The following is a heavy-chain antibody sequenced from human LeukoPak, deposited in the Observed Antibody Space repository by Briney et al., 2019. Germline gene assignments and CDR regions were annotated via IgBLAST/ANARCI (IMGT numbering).Heavy chain of an antibody. Sequence: PGGSLRLSCAAPGFTLSSYEINWVRQAPGKGLEWVSYISSSGTTIYYADSVKGRFTISRDNAKNSLYLQMNSLRAEDTAVYYCARRYDFWSGYYTDYFDYWGQGTLVTVSS. CDR3: ARRYDFWSGYYTDYFDY. CDR1: GFTLSSYE. CDR2: ISSSGTTI. V-gene: IGHV3-48*03. D-gene: IGHD3-3*01. J-gene: IGHJ4*02.